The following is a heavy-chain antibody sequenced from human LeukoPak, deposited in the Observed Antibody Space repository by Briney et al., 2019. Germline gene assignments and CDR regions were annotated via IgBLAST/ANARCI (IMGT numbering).Heavy chain of an antibody. J-gene: IGHJ4*02. CDR1: GGSFSGYY. V-gene: IGHV4-59*01. CDR3: ARGAGYSSSWYPQFDY. Sequence: PSETLSLTCAVYGGSFSGYYWSWIRQPPGKGLEWIGYIYYSGSTNYNPSLKSRVTISVDTSKNQFSLKLSSVTAADTAVYYCARGAGYSSSWYPQFDYWGQGTLVTVSS. D-gene: IGHD6-13*01. CDR2: IYYSGST.